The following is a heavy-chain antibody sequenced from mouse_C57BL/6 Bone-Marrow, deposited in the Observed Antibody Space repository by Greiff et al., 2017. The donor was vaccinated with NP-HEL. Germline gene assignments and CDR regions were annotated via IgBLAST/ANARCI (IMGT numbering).Heavy chain of an antibody. J-gene: IGHJ1*03. V-gene: IGHV15-2*01. D-gene: IGHD2-4*01. Sequence: QVQLQQSGSELRSPGSSVKLSCKDFDSEVFPTAYMSWVRQKPGHGFEWIGGILPSIGRTIYGEKFEDKATLDADTLSNTAYLELNSLTSEDSAIYYCARRVDYDYSNWYFDVWGTGTTVTVSS. CDR1: DSEVFPTAY. CDR2: ILPSIGRT. CDR3: ARRVDYDYSNWYFDV.